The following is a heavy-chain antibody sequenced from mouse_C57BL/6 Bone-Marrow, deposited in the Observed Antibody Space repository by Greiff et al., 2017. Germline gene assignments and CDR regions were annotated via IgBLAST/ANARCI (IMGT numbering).Heavy chain of an antibody. CDR1: GYTFTSYW. Sequence: QVQLKQPGAELVKPGASVKLSCKASGYTFTSYWMHWVKQRPGRGLEWIGRIDPNSGGTKYNEKFKSKATLTVDKPSSTAYMQLSSLTSEDSAVYYCARNLIYYCGSSYHWYFDVWGTGTTVTVSS. J-gene: IGHJ1*03. V-gene: IGHV1-72*01. D-gene: IGHD1-1*01. CDR3: ARNLIYYCGSSYHWYFDV. CDR2: IDPNSGGT.